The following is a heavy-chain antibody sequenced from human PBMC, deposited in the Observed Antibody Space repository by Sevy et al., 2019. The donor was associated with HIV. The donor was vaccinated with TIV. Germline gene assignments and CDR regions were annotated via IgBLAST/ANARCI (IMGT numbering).Heavy chain of an antibody. CDR1: GFTFSSYD. Sequence: GGSLRLSCAASGFTFSSYDMHWVRQATGKGLEWVSAIGTAGDTYYPGSVKGRCTISRENAKNSLYLQMNSLRAGDTAVYYCARDRVYYYGSFSYGMDVWGQGTTVTVSS. J-gene: IGHJ6*02. CDR2: IGTAGDT. D-gene: IGHD3-10*01. CDR3: ARDRVYYYGSFSYGMDV. V-gene: IGHV3-13*01.